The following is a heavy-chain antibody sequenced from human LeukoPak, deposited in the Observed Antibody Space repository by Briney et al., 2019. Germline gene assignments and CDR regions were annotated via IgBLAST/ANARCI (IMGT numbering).Heavy chain of an antibody. V-gene: IGHV4-34*01. CDR1: GGSFSGYY. Sequence: PSETLSLTCAVYGGSFSGYYWSWIRQPPGKGLEWIGEINHSGSTNYSPSLKSRVTISVDTSKNQFSLKLSSVTAADTAVYYCARGTSRNYYDSSGYPIYYYYGMDVWGQGTTVTVSS. CDR2: INHSGST. CDR3: ARGTSRNYYDSSGYPIYYYYGMDV. J-gene: IGHJ6*02. D-gene: IGHD3-22*01.